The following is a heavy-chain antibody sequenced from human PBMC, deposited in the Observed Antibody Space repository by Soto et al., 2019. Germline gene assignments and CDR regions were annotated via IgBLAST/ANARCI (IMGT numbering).Heavy chain of an antibody. D-gene: IGHD4-17*01. J-gene: IGHJ5*02. Sequence: QVQLVQSGAEVKKPGSSVKVSCKASGGTFSSYTISWVRQAPGQGLEWMGRIIPILGIANYAQKFQGRVRITADKPTSTAYMELSSLGSEDTAVYYCAWDDYGDYKLWGGFDPWGQGTLVTVSS. CDR2: IIPILGIA. CDR1: GGTFSSYT. CDR3: AWDDYGDYKLWGGFDP. V-gene: IGHV1-69*02.